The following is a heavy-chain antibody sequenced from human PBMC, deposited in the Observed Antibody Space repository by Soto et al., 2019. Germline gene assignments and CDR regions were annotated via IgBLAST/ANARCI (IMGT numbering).Heavy chain of an antibody. V-gene: IGHV3-15*01. CDR1: GFTFSNAW. J-gene: IGHJ4*02. CDR2: IKSKTDGGTT. D-gene: IGHD3-9*01. CDR3: TTDRDSFDWLLDYFDY. Sequence: EVQLVESGGGLVKPGGSLRLSCAASGFTFSNAWMSWVRQAPGKGLEWVGRIKSKTDGGTTDYAAPVKGRFTISRDDSKNTLYLQMNSLKTEDTAVHYCTTDRDSFDWLLDYFDYWGQGTLVTVSS.